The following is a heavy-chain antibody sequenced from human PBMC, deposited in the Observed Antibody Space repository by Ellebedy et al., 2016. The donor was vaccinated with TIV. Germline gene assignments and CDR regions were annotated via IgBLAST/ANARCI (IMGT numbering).Heavy chain of an antibody. V-gene: IGHV3-23*01. CDR1: GFTFSSYA. CDR2: ISNTGSRT. CDR3: TKDDSSGDNYFYYNGMDV. D-gene: IGHD3-22*01. Sequence: GESLKISCAASGFTFSSYAMSWFRHAPAKRLQWVSTISNTGSRTYYADSVKGRFPISRDNSKNTLYLQMNSLRAEDTAVYYCTKDDSSGDNYFYYNGMDVWGQGTTVTVSS. J-gene: IGHJ6*02.